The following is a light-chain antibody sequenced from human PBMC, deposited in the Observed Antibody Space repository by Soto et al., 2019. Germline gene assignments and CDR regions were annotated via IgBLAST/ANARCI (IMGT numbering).Light chain of an antibody. J-gene: IGLJ1*01. CDR2: EVN. CDR1: SSDIGSYNR. Sequence: SVLTQPASVSGSPGQSITISFTGTSSDIGSYNRVSWYQQPPGTAPKLIIYEVNNRPSGAPDRFSGSKSGNTASLTISGLQAEDEADYYCNSFTTSSTYVFGTGTKVTVL. V-gene: IGLV2-18*02. CDR3: NSFTTSSTYV.